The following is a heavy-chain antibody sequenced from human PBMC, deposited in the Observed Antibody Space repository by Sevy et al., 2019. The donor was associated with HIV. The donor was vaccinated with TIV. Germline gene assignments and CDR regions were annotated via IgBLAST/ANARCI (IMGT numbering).Heavy chain of an antibody. J-gene: IGHJ4*02. D-gene: IGHD3-22*01. Sequence: GGSLRLSCTGSGFTFGDYAMSWFRQAPGMGLEWVGFIRSKDYGGATEYAAFVKGRFTISRDDSKSIADLQMNSLKTEDTAFYYCTRGYYYDSSGYSDYWGQGTLVTVSS. CDR1: GFTFGDYA. V-gene: IGHV3-49*03. CDR2: IRSKDYGGAT. CDR3: TRGYYYDSSGYSDY.